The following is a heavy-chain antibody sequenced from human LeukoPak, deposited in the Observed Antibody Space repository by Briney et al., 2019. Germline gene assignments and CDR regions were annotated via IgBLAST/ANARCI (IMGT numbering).Heavy chain of an antibody. CDR2: IDPSDSYT. CDR3: ARSVAFGSGTYDFDY. CDR1: GYRFTTYW. V-gene: IGHV5-10-1*01. D-gene: IGHD3-10*01. Sequence: GEPRKISCQGSGYRFTTYWINWVRPMPGKGLEWMGRIDPSDSYTDYSPSFQGHVTISVDKSSTTAYLQWSSLKTSDTAMYYCARSVAFGSGTYDFDYWGQGTLVTVSS. J-gene: IGHJ4*02.